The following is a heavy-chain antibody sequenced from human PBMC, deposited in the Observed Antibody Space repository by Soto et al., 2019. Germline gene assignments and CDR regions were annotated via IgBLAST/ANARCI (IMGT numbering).Heavy chain of an antibody. CDR2: IYPGESDT. Sequence: PGESLKISCKASGYTFNTYWIAWVRQMPGKGLERIRLIYPGESDTRYSPSFQGQVTISADKSISTAYLQWSSLKASVTAMYYCARQAAAGVPISPDYWGQGTLVTVSS. V-gene: IGHV5-51*01. D-gene: IGHD6-13*01. CDR3: ARQAAAGVPISPDY. J-gene: IGHJ4*02. CDR1: GYTFNTYW.